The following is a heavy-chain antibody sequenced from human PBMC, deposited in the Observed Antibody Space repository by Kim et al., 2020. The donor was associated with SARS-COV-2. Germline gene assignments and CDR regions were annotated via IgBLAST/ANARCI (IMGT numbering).Heavy chain of an antibody. CDR1: GGSISSYY. CDR3: ARGTYSSSWYIVWFDP. D-gene: IGHD6-13*01. CDR2: IYYSGST. V-gene: IGHV4-59*13. J-gene: IGHJ5*02. Sequence: SETLSLTCTVSGGSISSYYWSWIRQPPGKGLEWIGYIYYSGSTNYNPSLKSRVTISVDTSKNQFSLKLSSVTAADPAVYYCARGTYSSSWYIVWFDPWG.